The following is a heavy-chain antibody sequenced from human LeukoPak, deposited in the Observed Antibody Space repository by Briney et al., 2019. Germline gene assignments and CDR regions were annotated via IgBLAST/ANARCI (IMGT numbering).Heavy chain of an antibody. CDR1: GFTFSDYY. D-gene: IGHD3-9*01. CDR3: ARDPQYYDILTRGYYYYMDV. Sequence: GGSLRLSCAASGFTFSDYYMSWIRQAPGKGLEWVSYISSSGSTIYYADSVKGRLTISRDNAKNSLYLQMNSLRAEDTAVYYCARDPQYYDILTRGYYYYMDVWGKGTTVTVSS. J-gene: IGHJ6*03. CDR2: ISSSGSTI. V-gene: IGHV3-11*04.